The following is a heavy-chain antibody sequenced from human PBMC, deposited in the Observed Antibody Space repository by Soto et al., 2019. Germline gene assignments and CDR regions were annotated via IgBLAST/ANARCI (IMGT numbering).Heavy chain of an antibody. V-gene: IGHV1-58*01. D-gene: IGHD3-22*01. Sequence: SVKVSCKGSGFTFSRSAVQWVRQARGQGLEWIGWIVVASGKTDYAQNLQERVTITRDMSTSTAYTELSSLSSEDTAVYYCAATLDWGSYDFGGYPSWGQGTLVTVSS. CDR1: GFTFSRSA. CDR2: IVVASGKT. CDR3: AATLDWGSYDFGGYPS. J-gene: IGHJ5*01.